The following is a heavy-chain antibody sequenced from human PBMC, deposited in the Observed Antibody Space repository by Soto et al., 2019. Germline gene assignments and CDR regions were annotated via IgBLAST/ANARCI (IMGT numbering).Heavy chain of an antibody. V-gene: IGHV3-23*01. CDR3: AKGGGYYNPPAY. CDR1: GFTFSIYA. D-gene: IGHD3-9*01. Sequence: PGGSLRLSCAASGFTFSIYAMSWVRQAPGKGLEWVSAISGSGGSTYYADSVKGRFTISRDNSKNTLYLQMNSLRAEDTAVYYSAKGGGYYNPPAYWGQGTLVTVSS. CDR2: ISGSGGST. J-gene: IGHJ4*02.